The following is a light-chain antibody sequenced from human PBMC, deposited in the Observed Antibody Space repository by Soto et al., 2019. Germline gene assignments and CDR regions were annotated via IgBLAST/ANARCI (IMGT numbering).Light chain of an antibody. CDR3: QQCNSYPWT. CDR2: DAS. Sequence: DIQMTQSPSTLSSSVGERVTLTCRASEKVNKWLAWYQQKPGKAPKLLISDASSWESGVLSRFSGSGSGTEFTLTISSLQPDDFATYYCQQCNSYPWTFGQGTKVEIK. J-gene: IGKJ1*01. V-gene: IGKV1-5*01. CDR1: EKVNKW.